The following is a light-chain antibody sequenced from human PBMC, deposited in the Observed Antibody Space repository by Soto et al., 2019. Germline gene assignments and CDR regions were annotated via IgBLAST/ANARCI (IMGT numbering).Light chain of an antibody. CDR3: QQYGRSPTWT. CDR1: QSVTSSY. V-gene: IGKV3-20*01. J-gene: IGKJ1*01. Sequence: ENVLTQSPGTLSLSPGERATLSCRASQSVTSSYIAWYQQKPGQAPRLLIYGASSRATGIPDRFSGSGSGTDFTLTISRLEPEDFAVYYCQQYGRSPTWTFGQGTKVDIK. CDR2: GAS.